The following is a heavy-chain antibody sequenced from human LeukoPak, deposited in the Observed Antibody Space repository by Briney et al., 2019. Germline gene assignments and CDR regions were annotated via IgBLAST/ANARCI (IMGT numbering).Heavy chain of an antibody. J-gene: IGHJ4*02. CDR2: INSDGSST. CDR3: ASQRWLQSSFDY. Sequence: PGGSLRLSCAASGFTFSSYWMHWVRQAPGKGRVWVSRINSDGSSTSYAVSGKGRFTISRDNAKNTLYLQMNSLTAEDTAVYYSASQRWLQSSFDYWGQGTLVTVSS. CDR1: GFTFSSYW. V-gene: IGHV3-74*01. D-gene: IGHD5-24*01.